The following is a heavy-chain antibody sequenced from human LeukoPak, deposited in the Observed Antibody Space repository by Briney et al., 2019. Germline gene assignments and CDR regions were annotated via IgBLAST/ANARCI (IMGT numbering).Heavy chain of an antibody. J-gene: IGHJ4*02. CDR3: ARAFFYCCGGSCCSGGGVAF. CDR2: INTTTGNP. D-gene: IGHD2-15*01. Sequence: ASVKVSCKASGYTFTSYAINWVRQAPGQGLEWMGWINTTTGNPTYAHGFTGRFVFSLDTSISTAYLQISSLKAEDTAVYYCARAFFYCCGGSCCSGGGVAFWGQGTRVTVSA. V-gene: IGHV7-4-1*02. CDR1: GYTFTSYA.